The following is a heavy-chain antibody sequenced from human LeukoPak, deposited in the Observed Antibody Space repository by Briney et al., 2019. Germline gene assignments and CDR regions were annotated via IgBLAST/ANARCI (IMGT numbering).Heavy chain of an antibody. V-gene: IGHV1-18*01. CDR2: ISAYNGNT. CDR3: ARVSSYIAAAELDY. CDR1: GYTFTSYG. Sequence: ASVKLSCNASGYTFTSYGISWVRQAPGQGLEWMGWISAYNGNTNYAQKLQGRVTMTTDTSTSTAYMELRSLRSDDTAVYYCARVSSYIAAAELDYWGQGTLVTVSS. D-gene: IGHD6-13*01. J-gene: IGHJ4*02.